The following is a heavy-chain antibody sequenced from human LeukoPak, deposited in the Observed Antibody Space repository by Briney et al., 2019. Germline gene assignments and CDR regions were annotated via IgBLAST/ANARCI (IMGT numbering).Heavy chain of an antibody. CDR1: GGSISSSSYY. V-gene: IGHV4-39*01. CDR2: IYYSGST. Sequence: SETLSLTCTVSGGSISSSSYYWGWIRQPPGKGLEWIGSIYYSGSTYYNPSLKSRVTISVDTSKNQFSLKLSSVTAADTAVYYCARVPTADYNNYSRVGVAFDIWGQGTMVTVSS. CDR3: ARVPTADYNNYSRVGVAFDI. D-gene: IGHD4-11*01. J-gene: IGHJ3*02.